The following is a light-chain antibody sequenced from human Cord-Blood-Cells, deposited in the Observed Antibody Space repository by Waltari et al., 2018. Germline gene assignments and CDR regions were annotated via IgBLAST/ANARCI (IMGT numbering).Light chain of an antibody. Sequence: QLVLTQSPSASASLGASVKLTCTLSSGHSSYAIAWHQQQPEKGPRYLMKLNSDGSHSKGDGLPDRFSGSSSGAERYLTISSLQSEDEADYYCQTWGTGIRVFGGGTNLTVL. V-gene: IGLV4-69*01. J-gene: IGLJ3*02. CDR2: LNSDGSH. CDR1: SGHSSYA. CDR3: QTWGTGIRV.